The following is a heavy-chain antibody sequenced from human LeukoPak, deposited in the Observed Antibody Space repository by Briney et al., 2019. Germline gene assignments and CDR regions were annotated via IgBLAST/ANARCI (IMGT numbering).Heavy chain of an antibody. CDR3: ARTFGSSFPRIDY. Sequence: EAGGSLRLSCAASGFTFSSYWMSWVRQAPGKGLEWVANIKQDGSEKYYVDSVKGRFTISRDNAKNSLYLQMNSLRAEDTAVYYCARTFGSSFPRIDYWGQGTLVTVSS. D-gene: IGHD6-13*01. V-gene: IGHV3-7*01. J-gene: IGHJ4*02. CDR1: GFTFSSYW. CDR2: IKQDGSEK.